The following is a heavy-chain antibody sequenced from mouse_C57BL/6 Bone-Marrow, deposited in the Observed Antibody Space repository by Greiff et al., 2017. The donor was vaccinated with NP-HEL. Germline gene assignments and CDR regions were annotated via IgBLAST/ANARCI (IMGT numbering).Heavy chain of an antibody. Sequence: VKLMESGAELVKPGASVKISCSASGFAFSSYWMNWVKQRPGKGLEWIGPISPGDGDTNYPGKFKGKATLTADKSSSTAYMQLSSLTSEDAAVYYCARYYDSSYYCDYGGRGTALTVTA. J-gene: IGHJ2*01. CDR1: GFAFSSYW. CDR3: ARYYDSSYYCDY. D-gene: IGHD1-1*01. V-gene: IGHV1-80*01. CDR2: ISPGDGDT.